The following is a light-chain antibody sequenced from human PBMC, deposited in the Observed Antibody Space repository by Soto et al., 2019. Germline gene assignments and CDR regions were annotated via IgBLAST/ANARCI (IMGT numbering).Light chain of an antibody. CDR2: TDY. Sequence: QSVLTQPPSASGTPGQRVIISCSGSNSNIGTYTVNWYQQLPGTAPKLLIYTDYQRPSGVPDRFSGSRSGTSASLDISGLQSEDEADYYCASWDGSLSGGVFGGGTKLTVL. CDR1: NSNIGTYT. CDR3: ASWDGSLSGGV. J-gene: IGLJ3*02. V-gene: IGLV1-44*01.